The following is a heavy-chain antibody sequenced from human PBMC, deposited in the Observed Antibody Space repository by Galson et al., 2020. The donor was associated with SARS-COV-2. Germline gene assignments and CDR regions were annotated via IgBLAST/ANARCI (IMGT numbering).Heavy chain of an antibody. V-gene: IGHV4-39*07. CDR2: IYYSGST. CDR3: ARDHWTGTPDDAFGI. CDR1: GRSMSSSSYY. J-gene: IGHJ3*02. Sequence: SETLSLTCSVSGRSMSSSSYYWGWIRQPPGKGLEWIGRIYYSGSTDYNPSLKSRVTISVDTSKKQFSLTLRSVTAADTAVYYWARDHWTGTPDDAFGIWGQGTMFTVS. D-gene: IGHD1-1*01.